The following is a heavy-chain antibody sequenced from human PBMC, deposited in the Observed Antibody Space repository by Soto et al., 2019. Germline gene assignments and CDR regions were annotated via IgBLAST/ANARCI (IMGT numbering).Heavy chain of an antibody. J-gene: IGHJ4*02. V-gene: IGHV3-53*01. D-gene: IGHD5-18*01. Sequence: EVQLVESGGGLIPPGGSLRLSCAASGFLVNSAYMTWVRQAPGKGLEWLSMINSDGSTLYAESVKGRFTISRDNSKIRLDLQMNRLRAEDTAMYYCARSGYSFAWGYWGQGTLVIVTS. CDR1: GFLVNSAY. CDR3: ARSGYSFAWGY. CDR2: INSDGST.